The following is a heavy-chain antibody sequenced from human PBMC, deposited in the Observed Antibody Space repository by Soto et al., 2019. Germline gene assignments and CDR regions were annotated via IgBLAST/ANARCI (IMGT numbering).Heavy chain of an antibody. V-gene: IGHV1-2*04. D-gene: IGHD6-13*01. Sequence: VSVKVSCKASGGTFSSYAISWVRQAPGQGLEWMGWINPNSGGTNYAQKFQGWVTMTRDTSISTAYMELSRLTSGDTAVYYCARGIDSGYSSGWYATYFDYWGQGTPVTVSS. CDR1: GGTFSSYA. CDR2: INPNSGGT. CDR3: ARGIDSGYSSGWYATYFDY. J-gene: IGHJ4*02.